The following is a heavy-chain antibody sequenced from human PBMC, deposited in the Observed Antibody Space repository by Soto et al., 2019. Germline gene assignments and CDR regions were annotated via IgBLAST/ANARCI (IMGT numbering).Heavy chain of an antibody. V-gene: IGHV3-30*18. CDR3: AKDADPAAGTVYNRFDP. Sequence: PGGSLRLSCAASGFTFSSYGMHWVRQAPGKGLEWVAVISYDGSNKYYADSVKGRFTISRDNSKNTLYLQMNSLRAEDTAVYYCAKDADPAAGTVYNRFDPWGQGTLVTVSS. CDR1: GFTFSSYG. CDR2: ISYDGSNK. D-gene: IGHD6-13*01. J-gene: IGHJ5*02.